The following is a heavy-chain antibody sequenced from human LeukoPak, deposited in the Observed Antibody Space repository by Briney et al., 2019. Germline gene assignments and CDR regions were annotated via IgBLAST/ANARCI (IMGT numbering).Heavy chain of an antibody. Sequence: GASVKVSCKASGYTFTSYYMHWVRQAPGQGLEWMGIINPSGGSTSYAQKFQGRVTMTRDTSTSTAYMELRSLRSDDTAVYYCARVVAAAKGGSYYYYYMDDWGKGTTVTVSS. CDR3: ARVVAAAKGGSYYYYYMDD. J-gene: IGHJ6*03. V-gene: IGHV1-46*01. D-gene: IGHD6-13*01. CDR2: INPSGGST. CDR1: GYTFTSYY.